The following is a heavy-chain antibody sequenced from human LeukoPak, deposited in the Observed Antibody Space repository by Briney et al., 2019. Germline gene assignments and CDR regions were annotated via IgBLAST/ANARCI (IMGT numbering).Heavy chain of an antibody. Sequence: PGTSLRLSCAPSGLTFSSYAMHWVRPAPGKWLDWVAVISYDGSNKYYADSVKGRFTISRDNSKNTLYLQMNCLRGEDTAVYFCVRLQDTAIGNYRGQGTLVTVSS. CDR1: GLTFSSYA. D-gene: IGHD5-18*01. J-gene: IGHJ4*02. CDR3: VRLQDTAIGNY. V-gene: IGHV3-30-3*01. CDR2: ISYDGSNK.